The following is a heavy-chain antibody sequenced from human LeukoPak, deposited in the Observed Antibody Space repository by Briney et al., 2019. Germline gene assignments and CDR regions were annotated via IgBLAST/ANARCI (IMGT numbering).Heavy chain of an antibody. Sequence: GGSLSLSCAASAFTFSSYEMNWVRQAPGKGLEWVAYISSSGSTKYYADSVKGRFTISRDNAKNSLYPQMNSLRAEDTAVYYCARDKLGYYYDSSGVFWGQGTMVTVSS. CDR1: AFTFSSYE. J-gene: IGHJ3*01. V-gene: IGHV3-48*03. CDR3: ARDKLGYYYDSSGVF. D-gene: IGHD3-22*01. CDR2: ISSSGSTK.